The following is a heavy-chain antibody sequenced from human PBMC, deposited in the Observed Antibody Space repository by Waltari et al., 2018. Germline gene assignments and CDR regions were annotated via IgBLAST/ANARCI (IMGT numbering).Heavy chain of an antibody. Sequence: EVQLVESGGGLVKPGGSLRLSCGASGFSFGSYSMNWVRQAPGKGLEWVSSISSSTTYIHYADSGKGRFTISRDNAKNSLYLQMNSLRVEDTAVYYCVSGGWGFYFDYWGQGTVVTVSS. D-gene: IGHD7-27*01. CDR1: GFSFGSYS. J-gene: IGHJ4*02. V-gene: IGHV3-21*01. CDR3: VSGGWGFYFDY. CDR2: ISSSTTYI.